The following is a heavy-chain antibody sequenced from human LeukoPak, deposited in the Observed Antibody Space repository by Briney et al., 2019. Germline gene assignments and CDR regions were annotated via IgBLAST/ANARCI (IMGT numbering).Heavy chain of an antibody. J-gene: IGHJ4*02. CDR2: IIPILGIA. CDR1: GGTFSSYA. Sequence: ASVTVSCKASGGTFSSYAISWVRQAPGQGLEWMGRIIPILGIANYAQKFQGRVTITADKSTSTAYMELSSLRSEDTAVYYCARDGESYYYDSSGSHYGVYFDYWGQGTLVTVSS. D-gene: IGHD3-22*01. V-gene: IGHV1-69*04. CDR3: ARDGESYYYDSSGSHYGVYFDY.